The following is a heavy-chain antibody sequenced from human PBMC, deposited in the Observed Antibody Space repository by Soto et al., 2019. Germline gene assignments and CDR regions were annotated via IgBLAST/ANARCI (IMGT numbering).Heavy chain of an antibody. J-gene: IGHJ4*02. Sequence: ASVKVSCKASGYTFTSYGISWVRQAPGQGLEWMGWISAYNGNTNYAQKPQGRVTMTTDTSTSTAYMELRSLRSDDTAVYYCARDWRGSIVVVTAIPGDYWGQGTLVTVSS. CDR3: ARDWRGSIVVVTAIPGDY. CDR1: GYTFTSYG. CDR2: ISAYNGNT. D-gene: IGHD2-21*02. V-gene: IGHV1-18*01.